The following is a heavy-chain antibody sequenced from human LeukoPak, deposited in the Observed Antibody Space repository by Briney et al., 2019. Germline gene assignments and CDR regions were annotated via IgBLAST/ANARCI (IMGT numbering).Heavy chain of an antibody. J-gene: IGHJ6*02. CDR1: GFTFSTYW. V-gene: IGHV3-74*01. CDR3: VKDLGSAITSALALDV. CDR2: INSDDSII. Sequence: GGSLRLSCAASGFTFSTYWMHWVRQAPGEGLVWVSRINSDDSIINYADSVKGRFTISRDNAKNTLYLQMNSLRAEDTAVYYCVKDLGSAITSALALDVWGQGTTVTVSS. D-gene: IGHD2-15*01.